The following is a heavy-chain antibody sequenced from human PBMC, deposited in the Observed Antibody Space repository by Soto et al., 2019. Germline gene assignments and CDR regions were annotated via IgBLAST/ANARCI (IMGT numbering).Heavy chain of an antibody. V-gene: IGHV1-69*13. CDR2: IIPIFGTA. J-gene: IGHJ4*02. Sequence: ASVKVSCKASGGTFSSYAISWVRQAPGQGXEWMGGIIPIFGTANYAQKFQGRVTITADESTSTAYMELSSLRSEDTAVYYCAKSSKLIGYSGYDSHFDYWGQGTLVTVSS. CDR1: GGTFSSYA. CDR3: AKSSKLIGYSGYDSHFDY. D-gene: IGHD5-12*01.